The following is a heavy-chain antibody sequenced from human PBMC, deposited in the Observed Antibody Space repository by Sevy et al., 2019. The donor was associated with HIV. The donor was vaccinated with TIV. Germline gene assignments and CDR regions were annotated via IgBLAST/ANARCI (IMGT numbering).Heavy chain of an antibody. J-gene: IGHJ6*02. CDR2: INQDGSEE. CDR3: ARTGSYADTYYYYYAMDV. V-gene: IGHV3-7*01. Sequence: GGSLRLSCAASGFNFRSYWMTWVRQAPGKGLEWVANINQDGSEENYVDSLKGRFTIFRDNAKNSLFLQLNSLRAEDTSVYYCARTGSYADTYYYYYAMDVWGQGATVTVSS. CDR1: GFNFRSYW. D-gene: IGHD3-16*01.